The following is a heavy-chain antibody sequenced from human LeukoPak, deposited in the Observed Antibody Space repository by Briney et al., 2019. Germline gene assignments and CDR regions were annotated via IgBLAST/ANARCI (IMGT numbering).Heavy chain of an antibody. D-gene: IGHD3-22*01. Sequence: GESLKISCKGSGYRFTSYWISWVCQMPGKGLEWMGRIDPSDSYTNYSPSFQGHVTISADKSISTAYLQWSSLKASDTAMYYCARRGEGYYDSSGYYSYYFDYWGQGTLVTVSS. CDR3: ARRGEGYYDSSGYYSYYFDY. V-gene: IGHV5-10-1*01. J-gene: IGHJ4*02. CDR2: IDPSDSYT. CDR1: GYRFTSYW.